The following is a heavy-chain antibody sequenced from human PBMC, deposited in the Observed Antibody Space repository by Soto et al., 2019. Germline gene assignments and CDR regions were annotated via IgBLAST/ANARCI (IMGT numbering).Heavy chain of an antibody. V-gene: IGHV1-18*01. CDR3: ARDRDSYYYYYMDV. CDR1: GYTFTSYG. D-gene: IGHD3-10*01. Sequence: KQTQASVKVSCKASGYTFTSYGISWVRQAPGQGLEWMGWISAYNGNTNYAQKLQGRVTMTTDTSTSTAYMELRSLRSDDTAVYYCARDRDSYYYYYMDVWGKGTMVTVSS. CDR2: ISAYNGNT. J-gene: IGHJ6*03.